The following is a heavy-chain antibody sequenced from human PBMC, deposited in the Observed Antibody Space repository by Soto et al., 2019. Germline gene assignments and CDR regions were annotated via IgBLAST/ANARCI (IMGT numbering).Heavy chain of an antibody. J-gene: IGHJ4*02. CDR1: GYTFTSYG. V-gene: IGHV1-18*01. Sequence: QVQLVQSGAEVKKPGASVKVSCKASGYTFTSYGITWLRQAPGQGLEWMGWISGYNGNTNSVQKFQGRVTLTTDTSTSTAYMELRSLRSDDTAVYYCARDALERGNSFAYWGQGTLVTVSS. CDR2: ISGYNGNT. CDR3: ARDALERGNSFAY. D-gene: IGHD2-15*01.